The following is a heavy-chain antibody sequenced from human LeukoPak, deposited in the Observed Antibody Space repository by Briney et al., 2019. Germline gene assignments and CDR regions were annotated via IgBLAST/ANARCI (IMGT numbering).Heavy chain of an antibody. V-gene: IGHV4-59*01. Sequence: PSETLSLTCTVSGGSISSYYWSWIRQPPGKGLEWIAYIYYSGSTNYNPSLKSRVTISVDTSKNQFSLKLSSVTAADTAVYYCASGTSFPEGVAGEDAFDIWGQGTMVTVSS. CDR2: IYYSGST. CDR1: GGSISSYY. J-gene: IGHJ3*02. CDR3: ASGTSFPEGVAGEDAFDI. D-gene: IGHD6-19*01.